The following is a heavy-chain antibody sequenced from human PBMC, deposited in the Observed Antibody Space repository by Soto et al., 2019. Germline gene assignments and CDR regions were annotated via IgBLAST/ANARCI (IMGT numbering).Heavy chain of an antibody. D-gene: IGHD2-15*01. CDR2: ISSDGSST. Sequence: PGGSLRLSCVASGFTFSNYWMHWVRQAPGKGLEWVSRISSDGSSTTYADSVKGRFTISRDNAENSLHLQKNSLRAEDTAVYYCARVRYCSDNSCYSWFDYWGQGTLVTVSS. CDR1: GFTFSNYW. J-gene: IGHJ4*02. CDR3: ARVRYCSDNSCYSWFDY. V-gene: IGHV3-74*01.